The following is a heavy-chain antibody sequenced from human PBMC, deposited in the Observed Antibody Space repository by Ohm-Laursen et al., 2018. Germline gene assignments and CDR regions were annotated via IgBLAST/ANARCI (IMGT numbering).Heavy chain of an antibody. CDR2: ISRSGSTI. D-gene: IGHD3-10*01. J-gene: IGHJ4*02. V-gene: IGHV3-11*01. CDR1: GFTFSDYY. Sequence: SLRLSCAASGFTFSDYYMSWIRQAPGKGLEWVSYISRSGSTIYYADSVKGRFTISRDNAKNSLYLQMNSLTAEDTAVYYCARRSMVRGALDYWGQGTLVTVSS. CDR3: ARRSMVRGALDY.